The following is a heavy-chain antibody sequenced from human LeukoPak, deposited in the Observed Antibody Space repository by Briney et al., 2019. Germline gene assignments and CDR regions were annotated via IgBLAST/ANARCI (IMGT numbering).Heavy chain of an antibody. Sequence: RPGGSLRLSCSASGFTFSSYAMHWVRQAPGKGLEYVSAISSNGGSTYYANSVKGGFTISRDNSKNTLYLQMGSLRAEDMAVYYCARSIAVAGRIQHFDYWGQGTLVTVSS. CDR1: GFTFSSYA. CDR2: ISSNGGST. V-gene: IGHV3-64*01. D-gene: IGHD6-19*01. J-gene: IGHJ4*02. CDR3: ARSIAVAGRIQHFDY.